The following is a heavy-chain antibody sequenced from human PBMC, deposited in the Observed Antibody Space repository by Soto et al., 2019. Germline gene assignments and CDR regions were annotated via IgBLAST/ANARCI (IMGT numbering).Heavy chain of an antibody. CDR3: AAGGGFINSRMVPFAP. CDR2: INHRGSL. V-gene: IGHV4-34*01. D-gene: IGHD2-8*01. CDR1: GGSLSGSS. Sequence: SETLSLTCAISGGSLSGSSWNWIRQFPGKGLEWIGEINHRGSLNYNPSVESRVTISVDKSRNQFSLKLRSVTAADTAVYYCAAGGGFINSRMVPFAPWGQGTLVTVSS. J-gene: IGHJ5*02.